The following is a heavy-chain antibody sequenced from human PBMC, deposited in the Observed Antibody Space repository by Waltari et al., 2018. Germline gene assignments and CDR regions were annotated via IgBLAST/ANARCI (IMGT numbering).Heavy chain of an antibody. CDR1: GDSMSSTYC. D-gene: IGHD2-15*01. CDR2: VRGDGRT. J-gene: IGHJ4*02. V-gene: IGHV4-4*02. Sequence: QLQESGPGLVKPSGTLSLTCGVSGDSMSSTYCWSWVRQPPGKGLEWIGQVRGDGRTNYNPSFASRVTVSLDTYTNQFSLMVTSATAADTAVYYCARDRGRGLYLDSWGPGTLVTVSP. CDR3: ARDRGRGLYLDS.